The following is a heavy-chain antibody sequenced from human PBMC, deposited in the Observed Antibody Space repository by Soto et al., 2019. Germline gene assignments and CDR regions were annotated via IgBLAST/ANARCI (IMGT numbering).Heavy chain of an antibody. D-gene: IGHD1-1*01. CDR3: ARHGKFSSMTNYFDS. Sequence: PGESLKISCKGSGYSFTSYWIAWVRQMPGKGLECMGIIYPGDSDTRYSPSFQGQVTTSVDKSISTAYLQWSSLRASDTAIYYCARHGKFSSMTNYFDSWGQGALVTVSS. J-gene: IGHJ4*02. CDR1: GYSFTSYW. CDR2: IYPGDSDT. V-gene: IGHV5-51*01.